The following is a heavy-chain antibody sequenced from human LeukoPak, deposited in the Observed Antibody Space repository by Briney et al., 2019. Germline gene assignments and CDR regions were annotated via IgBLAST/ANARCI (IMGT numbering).Heavy chain of an antibody. CDR1: GGSISNYY. Sequence: PSETLSLTCSVSGGSISNYYWNWIRQTPGKGLEWIGYIYHSGSTYYNPSLKSRVTISLDTSKKQLSLKLSSVTAADTAVYFCARDSVNCSTTSCSDYLDYWGQGTLVTVSS. V-gene: IGHV4-59*01. CDR2: IYHSGST. J-gene: IGHJ4*02. D-gene: IGHD2-2*01. CDR3: ARDSVNCSTTSCSDYLDY.